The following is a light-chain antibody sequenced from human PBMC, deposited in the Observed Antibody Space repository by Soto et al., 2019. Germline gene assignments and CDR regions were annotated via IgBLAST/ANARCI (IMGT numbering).Light chain of an antibody. J-gene: IGLJ2*01. Sequence: NFMLTQPHSVSESPGKTITISCTRSSGSIVSSYVQWHQQRPGSSPTLVIYESNRRPSGVPGRFSGSIDSSSNSASLTISGLKTEDEAAYYCQSSDGSERVVFGGGTKLTVL. CDR3: QSSDGSERVV. CDR1: SGSIVSSY. CDR2: ESN. V-gene: IGLV6-57*01.